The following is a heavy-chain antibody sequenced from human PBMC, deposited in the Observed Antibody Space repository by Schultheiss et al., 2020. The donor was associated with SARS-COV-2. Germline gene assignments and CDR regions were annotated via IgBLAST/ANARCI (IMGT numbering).Heavy chain of an antibody. V-gene: IGHV4-59*08. CDR1: GDSVKSYY. J-gene: IGHJ4*02. CDR2: INHSGST. D-gene: IGHD6-19*01. Sequence: SETLSLTCTVSGDSVKSYYWSWIRQPPGKGLEWIGEINHSGSTNYNPSLKSRVTISVDTSKNQFSLKLSSVTAADTAVYYCARLGSGWQIDYWGQGTLVTVSS. CDR3: ARLGSGWQIDY.